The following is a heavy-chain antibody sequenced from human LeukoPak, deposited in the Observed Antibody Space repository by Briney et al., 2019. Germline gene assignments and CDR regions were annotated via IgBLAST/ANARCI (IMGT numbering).Heavy chain of an antibody. Sequence: SETLSLTCAVYGGSFSGYYWSWIRQPPGKGLVWIGEINHSGSTNYNPSLKSRVTISVDTSKNQFSLKLSSVTAADTAVYYCAAQQWLDQPFDYWGQGTLATVSS. CDR2: INHSGST. CDR3: AAQQWLDQPFDY. D-gene: IGHD6-19*01. J-gene: IGHJ4*02. CDR1: GGSFSGYY. V-gene: IGHV4-34*01.